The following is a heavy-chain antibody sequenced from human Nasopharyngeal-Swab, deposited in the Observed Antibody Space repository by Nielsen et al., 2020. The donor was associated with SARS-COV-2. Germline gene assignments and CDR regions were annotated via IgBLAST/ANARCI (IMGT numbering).Heavy chain of an antibody. CDR2: MNPNTGST. CDR3: ARGDFWSGIALDI. D-gene: IGHD3-3*01. Sequence: ASVKVSCKASGYTFTSYDINWVRQASGQGLEWMGWMNPNTGSTGYAQKFQGRVTMTRHTSISTAYMELSSLRSEDTAVYYCARGDFWSGIALDIWGQGTVVIVSS. CDR1: GYTFTSYD. V-gene: IGHV1-8*01. J-gene: IGHJ3*02.